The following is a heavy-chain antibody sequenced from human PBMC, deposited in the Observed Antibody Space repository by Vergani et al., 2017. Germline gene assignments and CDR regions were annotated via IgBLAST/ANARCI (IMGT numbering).Heavy chain of an antibody. J-gene: IGHJ5*02. V-gene: IGHV3-7*01. CDR3: ARDGGHCSSTSCPAGWFDP. CDR1: GFTFSSYW. CDR2: IKQDGSEK. D-gene: IGHD2-2*01. Sequence: VQLVESGGGVVQPGGSLRLSCAASGFTFSSYWMSWVRQAPGKGLEWVANIKQDGSEKYYVDSVKGRFTISRDNAKNSLYLQMNSLRAEDTAVYYCARDGGHCSSTSCPAGWFDPWGQGTLVTVSS.